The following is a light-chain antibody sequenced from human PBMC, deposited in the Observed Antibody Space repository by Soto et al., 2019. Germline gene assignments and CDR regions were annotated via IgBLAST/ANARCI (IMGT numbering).Light chain of an antibody. Sequence: ILWTQSPVTLSLSPGERATLSCRAIQSVSSSYLAWYQQKPGQAPRLLIYGASSRATGIPDRFSGSGSGTDFTLTISRLEPEDFAVYYCQQYGSSLTWTFGQGTKVDIK. CDR1: QSVSSSY. J-gene: IGKJ1*01. V-gene: IGKV3-20*01. CDR2: GAS. CDR3: QQYGSSLTWT.